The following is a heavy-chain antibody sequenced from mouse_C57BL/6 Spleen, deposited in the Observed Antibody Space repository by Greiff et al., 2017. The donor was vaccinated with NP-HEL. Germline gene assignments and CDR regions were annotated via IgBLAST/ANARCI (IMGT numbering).Heavy chain of an antibody. D-gene: IGHD2-14*01. CDR2: IYPGSGNT. CDR1: GYTFTDYY. V-gene: IGHV1-76*01. J-gene: IGHJ4*01. Sequence: QVQLQQSGAELVRPGASVKLSCKASGYTFTDYYINWVKQRPGQGLEWIARIYPGSGNTYYNEKFKGKATLTAEKSSSTAYMQLSSLTSEDSAVYFCARDHRDYYAMDYWGQGTSVTVSS. CDR3: ARDHRDYYAMDY.